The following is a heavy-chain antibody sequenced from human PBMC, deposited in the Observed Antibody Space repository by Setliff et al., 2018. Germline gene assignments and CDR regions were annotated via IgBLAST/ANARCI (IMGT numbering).Heavy chain of an antibody. J-gene: IGHJ6*03. CDR2: IYTSGST. Sequence: PSETLSLTCTVSGGSISGYYWSWIRQPAGKGLEWIGRIYTSGSTNYNPSLKSRVTMSVDTSKNQFSLKLSSVTAADTAVYYCAREKGNREAPELRGLYYYYMDVWGKGTTVTVS. V-gene: IGHV4-4*07. CDR3: AREKGNREAPELRGLYYYYMDV. CDR1: GGSISGYY. D-gene: IGHD3-10*01.